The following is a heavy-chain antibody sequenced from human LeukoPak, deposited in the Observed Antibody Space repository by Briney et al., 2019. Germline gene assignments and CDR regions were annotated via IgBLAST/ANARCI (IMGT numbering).Heavy chain of an antibody. CDR3: ATGNKQTVLRFLEWLSPRPHQPIFDY. V-gene: IGHV1-24*01. J-gene: IGHJ4*02. CDR2: FDHEDGET. CDR1: GYTLTELS. D-gene: IGHD3-3*01. Sequence: ASVKVSCKVSGYTLTELSMHWVRQAPGKGLEWMGGFDHEDGETIYAQKFQGRVTMTEDTSTDTAYMELSSLRSEDTAVYYCATGNKQTVLRFLEWLSPRPHQPIFDYWGQGTLVTVSS.